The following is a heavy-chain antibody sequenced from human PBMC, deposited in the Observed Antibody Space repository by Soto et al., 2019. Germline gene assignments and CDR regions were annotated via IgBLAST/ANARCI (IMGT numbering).Heavy chain of an antibody. CDR2: ISYDGSNK. V-gene: IGHV3-30*18. J-gene: IGHJ4*02. CDR1: GFTFSDYA. Sequence: PGGSLRLSCAASGFTFSDYAMHSVRQPPGKGLEWFAVISYDGSNKYYADPVKGRSTISTDNSKTPLYLQMNSLSAEDKDVYYCAKEYGSGWTSIDCWGQGTLVTVSS. D-gene: IGHD6-19*01. CDR3: AKEYGSGWTSIDC.